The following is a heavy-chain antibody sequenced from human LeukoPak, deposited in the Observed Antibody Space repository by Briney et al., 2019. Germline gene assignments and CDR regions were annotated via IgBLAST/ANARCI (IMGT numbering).Heavy chain of an antibody. CDR3: ARDLRPLVVVTAFPN. D-gene: IGHD3-22*01. Sequence: GGSLRLSCAASGFTFSSYWMHWVRQAPGKGLVWVSRINSDGTTTSYADSVKGRFTISRDNAKNTLYLQMNSLRAEDTAVYYCARDLRPLVVVTAFPNWGQGTLVTVSS. CDR2: INSDGTTT. CDR1: GFTFSSYW. V-gene: IGHV3-74*01. J-gene: IGHJ4*02.